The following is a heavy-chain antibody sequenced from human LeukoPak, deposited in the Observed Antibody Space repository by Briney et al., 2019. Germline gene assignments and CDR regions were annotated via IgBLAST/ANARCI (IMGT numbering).Heavy chain of an antibody. CDR3: ARVPTVTFFDY. J-gene: IGHJ4*02. CDR2: IYYSRST. CDR1: GGSISSYY. V-gene: IGHV4-39*01. Sequence: SETLSLTCTVSGGSISSYYWGWIRQPPGKGLEWIGSIYYSRSTYYNPSLKSRVTISVDTSKNQFSLKLSSVTAADTAVYYCARVPTVTFFDYWGQGTLVTVSS. D-gene: IGHD4-17*01.